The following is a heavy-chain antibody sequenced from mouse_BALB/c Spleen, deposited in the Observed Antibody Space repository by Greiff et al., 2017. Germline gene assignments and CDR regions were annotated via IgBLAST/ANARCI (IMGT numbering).Heavy chain of an antibody. D-gene: IGHD1-1*01. Sequence: QVQLKESGAELARPGASVKLSCKASGYTFTSYWMQWVKQRPGQGLEWIGAIYPGDGDTRYTQKFKGKATLTADKSSSTAYMQLSSLASEDSAVYYCAFITTPYWGQGTLVTVSA. V-gene: IGHV1-87*01. CDR2: IYPGDGDT. CDR3: AFITTPY. CDR1: GYTFTSYW. J-gene: IGHJ3*01.